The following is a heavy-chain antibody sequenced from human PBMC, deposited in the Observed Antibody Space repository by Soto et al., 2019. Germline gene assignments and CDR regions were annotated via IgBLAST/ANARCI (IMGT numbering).Heavy chain of an antibody. CDR2: ISAYNGNT. V-gene: IGHV1-18*01. CDR1: GYTFTSYG. Sequence: QVQLVQSGAEVKKPGASVKVSCKASGYTFTSYGISWVRQAPGQGLEWMGWISAYNGNTNYAQKLQGRVTMTTDTSMSTAYMERRSMRSDDTAVSYCSREPLVVVPAASGGGGYYYGMDVWGQGTTVTVSS. CDR3: SREPLVVVPAASGGGGYYYGMDV. D-gene: IGHD2-2*01. J-gene: IGHJ6*02.